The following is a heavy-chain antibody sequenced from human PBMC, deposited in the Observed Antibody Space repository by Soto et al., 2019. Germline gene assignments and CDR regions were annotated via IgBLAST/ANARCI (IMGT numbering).Heavy chain of an antibody. J-gene: IGHJ5*02. CDR3: ARGQRFSEWFDP. Sequence: SETLSLTCSVSGGTISGYYWTWIRQPAGKGLEWIGRIYSSGNTKYNPSLQSRVTMSLDTSNTQLSLRLTSVTASDTAAYYCARGQRFSEWFDPWGQGTLVTVPS. CDR2: IYSSGNT. CDR1: GGTISGYY. V-gene: IGHV4-4*07. D-gene: IGHD3-3*01.